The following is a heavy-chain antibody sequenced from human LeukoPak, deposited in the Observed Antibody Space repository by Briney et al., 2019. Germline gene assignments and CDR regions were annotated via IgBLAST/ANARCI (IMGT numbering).Heavy chain of an antibody. D-gene: IGHD6-6*01. Sequence: GGSLRLSCAASGFTFGDYYMSWIRQAPGKGLEWVSYISSSGSTIYYADSVTGRFTISRDNAKNSLYLQMNSLRAEYTAVYYSASVSIAAYYGGQGTLVTFSP. V-gene: IGHV3-11*01. CDR2: ISSSGSTI. CDR1: GFTFGDYY. CDR3: ASVSIAAYY. J-gene: IGHJ4*02.